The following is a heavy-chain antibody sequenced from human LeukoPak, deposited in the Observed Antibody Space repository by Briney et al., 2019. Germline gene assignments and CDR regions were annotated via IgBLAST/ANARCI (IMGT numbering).Heavy chain of an antibody. J-gene: IGHJ4*02. CDR2: VSSSSSYI. Sequence: PGGSLRLSCAASGFTFSSYSMNWVRQAPGKGLEWASSVSSSSSYIYYADSVKGRFTISRDNAKNSLYLQMNSLRAEDTAVYYCARLAAAGTTGFDYWGQGTLVTVSS. D-gene: IGHD6-13*01. V-gene: IGHV3-21*01. CDR1: GFTFSSYS. CDR3: ARLAAAGTTGFDY.